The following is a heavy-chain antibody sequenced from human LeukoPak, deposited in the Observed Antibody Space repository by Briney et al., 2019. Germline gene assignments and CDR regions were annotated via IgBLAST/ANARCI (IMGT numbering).Heavy chain of an antibody. CDR2: INHSGST. V-gene: IGHV4-34*01. J-gene: IGHJ3*02. CDR3: ARQQWLDAFDI. Sequence: SETLSLTCAVYGGSFSGYYWSWIRQPPGKGLEWIGEINHSGSTNYNPSLKSRVTISVDTSKNQFSLKLSSVTAADTAVYYCARQQWLDAFDIWGQGTMVTVSS. CDR1: GGSFSGYY. D-gene: IGHD6-19*01.